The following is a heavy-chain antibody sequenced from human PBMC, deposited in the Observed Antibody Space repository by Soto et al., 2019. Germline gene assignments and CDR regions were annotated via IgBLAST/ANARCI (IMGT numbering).Heavy chain of an antibody. CDR2: IYATGTT. Sequence: SETLSLTCTVSGASISGFYWSWIRKSAGKGLEWIGRIYATGTTDYNPSLKSRVMMSVDTSKKQFSLKLRSVTAAATAVYYCVRDGTKTLRDWFDPWGQGISVTVSS. CDR1: GASISGFY. J-gene: IGHJ5*02. D-gene: IGHD1-1*01. CDR3: VRDGTKTLRDWFDP. V-gene: IGHV4-4*07.